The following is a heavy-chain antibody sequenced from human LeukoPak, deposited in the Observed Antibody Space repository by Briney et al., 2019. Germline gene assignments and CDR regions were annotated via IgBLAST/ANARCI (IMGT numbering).Heavy chain of an antibody. D-gene: IGHD5-18*01. CDR1: GFTFSTYS. Sequence: GGSLRLSCAASGFTFSTYSMNWVRQAPGKGLGWVSSISSSSNYIYYADSVKGRFTISRDNTKNSLYLQMNSLRAEDTAVYYCARDTAMEGSDYWGQGILVTVSS. J-gene: IGHJ4*02. V-gene: IGHV3-21*01. CDR3: ARDTAMEGSDY. CDR2: ISSSSNYI.